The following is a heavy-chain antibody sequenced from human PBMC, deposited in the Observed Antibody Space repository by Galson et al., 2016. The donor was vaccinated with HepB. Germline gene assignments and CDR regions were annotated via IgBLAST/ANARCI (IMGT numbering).Heavy chain of an antibody. J-gene: IGHJ6*02. CDR2: IRGKAAGETT. D-gene: IGHD1-26*01. V-gene: IGHV3-49*03. Sequence: SLRLSCAASGFTFGDYGMNWFRQAPGKGLEWVGFIRGKAAGETTEYAAFVKGRFTISRDDAKSIAYLQMNSLKTEDTAVYYCTRDRRVGATRYDYNYYGMDVWGQGTTVTVSS. CDR3: TRDRRVGATRYDYNYYGMDV. CDR1: GFTFGDYG.